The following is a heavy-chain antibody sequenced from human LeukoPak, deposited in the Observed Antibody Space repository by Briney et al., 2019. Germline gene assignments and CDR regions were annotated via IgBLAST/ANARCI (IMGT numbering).Heavy chain of an antibody. D-gene: IGHD2-2*01. V-gene: IGHV1-18*01. J-gene: IGHJ5*02. CDR1: GYTFTSYG. CDR2: ISAYNGNT. Sequence: ASVKVSCKASGYTFTSYGISWVRQAPGQGLEWMGWISAYNGNTNYAQKLQGRVTTTTDTSTSTAYMELRSLRSDDTAVYYCARAFSVVPAASRWFDPWGQGTLVTVSS. CDR3: ARAFSVVPAASRWFDP.